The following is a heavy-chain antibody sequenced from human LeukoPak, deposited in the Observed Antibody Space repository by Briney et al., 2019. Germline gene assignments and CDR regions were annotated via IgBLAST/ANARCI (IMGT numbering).Heavy chain of an antibody. V-gene: IGHV3-30-3*01. J-gene: IGHJ4*02. CDR1: GFTFSSYA. CDR2: ISSDGSNK. Sequence: GTSLRLSCAASGFTFSSYALHWVRQAPGKGLEWVAVISSDGSNKYYADSVKGRFTISRDNSNNTLFLQMNSLRVEDTAVYYCARGRGSSAYTPGNYWGQGTLVTVSS. D-gene: IGHD3-16*01. CDR3: ARGRGSSAYTPGNY.